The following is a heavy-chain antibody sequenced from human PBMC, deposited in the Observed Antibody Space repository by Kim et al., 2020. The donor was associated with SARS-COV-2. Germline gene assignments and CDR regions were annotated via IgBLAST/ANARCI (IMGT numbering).Heavy chain of an antibody. Sequence: SETLSLTCAVYGGSFSGYYWSWIRQPPGKGLEWIGEINHSGSTNYNPSLKSRVTISVDTSKNQFSLKLSSVTAADTAVYYCARGAPSTTGTRRRFDSWGQGTLVTVSS. J-gene: IGHJ5*01. CDR1: GGSFSGYY. V-gene: IGHV4-34*01. CDR2: INHSGST. D-gene: IGHD1-1*01. CDR3: ARGAPSTTGTRRRFDS.